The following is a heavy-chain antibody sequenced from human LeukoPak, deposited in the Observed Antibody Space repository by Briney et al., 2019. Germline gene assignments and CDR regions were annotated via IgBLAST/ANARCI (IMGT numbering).Heavy chain of an antibody. CDR2: IKEDESEK. Sequence: PGGSLRLSCAASGFTLSSSWMSWVRQAPGKGLQWVANIKEDESEKDYVDSVKGRFTISRDNAKNSLYLQMNSLRAEDMALYYCAKSKTVTTEFDHWGQGTLVTVSS. V-gene: IGHV3-7*03. CDR1: GFTLSSSW. J-gene: IGHJ4*02. D-gene: IGHD4-17*01. CDR3: AKSKTVTTEFDH.